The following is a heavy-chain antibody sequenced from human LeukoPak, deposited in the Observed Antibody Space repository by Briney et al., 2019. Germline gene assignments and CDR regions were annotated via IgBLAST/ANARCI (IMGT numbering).Heavy chain of an antibody. J-gene: IGHJ4*02. D-gene: IGHD2-2*01. V-gene: IGHV1-2*02. CDR1: GYTFTGYY. CDR2: INPNSGGT. Sequence: ASVKVSCKASGYTFTGYYMHWVRQAPGQGFEWMGWINPNSGGTNYAQKFQGRVTMTRDTSISTAYMELSRLSSDDTAVYHCARXRSRDCSSTSCYSYGLDXWGQXXXVTV. CDR3: ARXRSRDCSSTSCYSYGLDX.